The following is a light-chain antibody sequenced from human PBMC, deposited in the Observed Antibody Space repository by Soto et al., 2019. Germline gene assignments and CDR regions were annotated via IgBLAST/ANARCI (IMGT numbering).Light chain of an antibody. CDR1: QSILLSSNNKNY. CDR3: QQYYNIPRT. CDR2: WAS. V-gene: IGKV4-1*01. J-gene: IGKJ1*01. Sequence: DIVMTQSPDLLAVSLGERATINCKSSQSILLSSNNKNYLAWYQQKSGQPPKLLISWASTRETGVPDRFSGSGSGTDFSLTISSLQAEDVAVYYCQQYYNIPRTFGQGTKVEIK.